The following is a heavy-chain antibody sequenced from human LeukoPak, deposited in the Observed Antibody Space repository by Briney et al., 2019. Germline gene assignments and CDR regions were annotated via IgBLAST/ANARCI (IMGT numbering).Heavy chain of an antibody. D-gene: IGHD2/OR15-2a*01. CDR1: GFTFSSYG. V-gene: IGHV3-7*01. CDR3: ARDWFHAIDY. CDR2: IKQDGSEK. Sequence: GGSLRLSCAASGFTFSSYGMSWVRQAPGKGLEWVANIKQDGSEKYYVDSVKGRLTISRDNAKNTLYLQMNSLRDEDTAVYYCARDWFHAIDYWGQGTLVTVSS. J-gene: IGHJ4*02.